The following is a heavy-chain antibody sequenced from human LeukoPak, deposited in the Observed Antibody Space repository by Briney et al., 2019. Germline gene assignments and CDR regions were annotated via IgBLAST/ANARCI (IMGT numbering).Heavy chain of an antibody. D-gene: IGHD2-2*02. J-gene: IGHJ6*02. V-gene: IGHV3-33*01. CDR2: IWYDGSNK. CDR3: ARVLDGVVPAAIRHYYYGMDV. Sequence: GGSLRLSCAASGFTFSSYGLHWVRQAQGKGLEGGAVIWYDGSNKYYADAVKGRFTISRDNSKNTLYLQMNSLRAEDTAVYYCARVLDGVVPAAIRHYYYGMDVWGQGTTVTVSS. CDR1: GFTFSSYG.